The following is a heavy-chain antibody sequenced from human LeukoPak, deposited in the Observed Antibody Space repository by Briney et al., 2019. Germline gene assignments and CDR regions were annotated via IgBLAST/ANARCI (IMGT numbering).Heavy chain of an antibody. CDR1: GFTFSSYA. V-gene: IGHV3-23*01. J-gene: IGHJ3*02. CDR3: AKDQKELLARVVDAFDI. Sequence: PGGSLRLSCAASGFTFSSYAMSWVRQAPGKGLEWVSAISGSGGSTYYADSVKGRFTISRDNSKNTLYLQMNSLRAEDTAVYYCAKDQKELLARVVDAFDIWGQGTMVTVSS. D-gene: IGHD3-10*01. CDR2: ISGSGGST.